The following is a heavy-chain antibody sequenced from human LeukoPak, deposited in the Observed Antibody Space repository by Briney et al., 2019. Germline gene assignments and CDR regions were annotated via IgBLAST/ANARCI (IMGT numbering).Heavy chain of an antibody. CDR2: ISGSGGST. V-gene: IGHV3-23*01. CDR3: AKDQGSYCSGGTCYYDAFDI. D-gene: IGHD2-15*01. CDR1: GFTFSSYA. J-gene: IGHJ3*02. Sequence: PGGSLRLSCAASGFTFSSYAMSWVRQAPGKGLEWVSAISGSGGSTYYADSVKGRFTISRDNSKNTLYLQMNSLRAEDTAVYYCAKDQGSYCSGGTCYYDAFDIWGQGTMVTVSS.